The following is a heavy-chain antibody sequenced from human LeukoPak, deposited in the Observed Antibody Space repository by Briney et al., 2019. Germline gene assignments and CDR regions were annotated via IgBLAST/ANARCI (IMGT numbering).Heavy chain of an antibody. V-gene: IGHV1-18*01. CDR3: ARDLWFGELLSPHFDY. J-gene: IGHJ4*02. CDR1: GYTFTSYG. D-gene: IGHD3-10*01. Sequence: ASVKVSCKASGYTFTSYGISWVRQAPGQGLEWMGWISANNGNTNYAQKLQGRVTMTTDTSTSTAYMELRSLRSDDTAVYYCARDLWFGELLSPHFDYWGQGTLVTVSS. CDR2: ISANNGNT.